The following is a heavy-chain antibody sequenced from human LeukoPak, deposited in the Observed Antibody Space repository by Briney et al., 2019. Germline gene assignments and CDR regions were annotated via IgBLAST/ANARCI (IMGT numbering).Heavy chain of an antibody. V-gene: IGHV3-49*04. CDR2: IRSKAYGGTT. CDR1: GFTFGDYA. Sequence: GGSLRLSCTASGFTFGDYAMSWVRQAPGKGLEWVGFIRSKAYGGTTEYAASVKGRFTISRDDSKSIAYLQMNSLKTEDTAVYYCTRDRYCSGGSCYFHDYWGQGTLVTVSS. J-gene: IGHJ4*02. D-gene: IGHD2-15*01. CDR3: TRDRYCSGGSCYFHDY.